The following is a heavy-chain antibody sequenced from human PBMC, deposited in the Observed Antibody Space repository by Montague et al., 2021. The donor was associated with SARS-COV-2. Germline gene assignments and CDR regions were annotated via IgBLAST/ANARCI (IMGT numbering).Heavy chain of an antibody. CDR2: IFNSGST. CDR3: VRVGVSNWYSFFDY. J-gene: IGHJ4*02. V-gene: IGHV4-59*01. CDR1: GXSISSYY. D-gene: IGHD6-13*01. Sequence: ETLSLTCTVSGXSISSYYWSWIRQPPGKGLEWIGYIFNSGSTNYNPSLKSRVTISVDTSKNQLSLRLRSVTAADTAVYYCVRVGVSNWYSFFDYWGQGTLVTVSS.